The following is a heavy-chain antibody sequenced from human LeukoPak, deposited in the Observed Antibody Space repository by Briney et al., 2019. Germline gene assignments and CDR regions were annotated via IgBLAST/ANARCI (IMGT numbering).Heavy chain of an antibody. CDR3: ATEAPRSYYFDY. V-gene: IGHV1-46*01. CDR1: GHTFTNYH. Sequence: GSVKVSFKGSGHTFTNYHRHWVRQARGQGVEWMGAVYATGGVAINTQTFPVRVTMTRDTSTGTVYMELSSLRFEDTAIYYCATEAPRSYYFDYWGQGIQVTVSS. CDR2: VYATGGVA. J-gene: IGHJ4*02.